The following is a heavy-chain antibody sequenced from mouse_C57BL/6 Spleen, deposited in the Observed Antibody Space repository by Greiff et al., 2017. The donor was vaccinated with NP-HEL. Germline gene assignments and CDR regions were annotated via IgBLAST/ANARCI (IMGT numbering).Heavy chain of an antibody. D-gene: IGHD1-1*01. Sequence: LVEPGASVKIPCKASGYTFTDYNMDWVKQSHGKSLEWIGDINPNNGGTIYNQKFKGKATLTVDKSSSTAYMELRSLTSEDTAVYYCARGGSSFWYFDVWGTGTTVTVSS. J-gene: IGHJ1*03. V-gene: IGHV1-18*01. CDR2: INPNNGGT. CDR3: ARGGSSFWYFDV. CDR1: GYTFTDYN.